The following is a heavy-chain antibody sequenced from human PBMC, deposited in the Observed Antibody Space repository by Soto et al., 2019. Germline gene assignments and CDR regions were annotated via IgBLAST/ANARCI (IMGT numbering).Heavy chain of an antibody. CDR1: GGSISSGDYY. D-gene: IGHD3-22*01. V-gene: IGHV4-30-4*01. CDR3: ARFLLYDSSALGYYYGMDV. CDR2: IYYSGST. Sequence: PSETLSLTCTVSGGSISSGDYYWSWIRQPPGKGLEWIGYIYYSGSTYYNPSLKSRVTISVDTSKNQFSLKLSSVTAADTAVYYCARFLLYDSSALGYYYGMDVWGQGTTVTVSS. J-gene: IGHJ6*02.